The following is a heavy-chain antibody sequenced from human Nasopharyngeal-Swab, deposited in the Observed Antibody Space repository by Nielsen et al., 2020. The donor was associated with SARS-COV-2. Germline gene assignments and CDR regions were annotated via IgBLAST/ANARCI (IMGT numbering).Heavy chain of an antibody. Sequence: ASVTVSCKASGYTFTGYYMHWVRQAPGQGLEWMGWINPNSGGTNYAQKFQGWVTMTTDTSTSTAYMELRSLRSDDTAVYYCARDTGSGWSDWYFDLWGRGTLVTVSS. D-gene: IGHD6-19*01. J-gene: IGHJ2*01. CDR2: INPNSGGT. CDR3: ARDTGSGWSDWYFDL. CDR1: GYTFTGYY. V-gene: IGHV1-2*04.